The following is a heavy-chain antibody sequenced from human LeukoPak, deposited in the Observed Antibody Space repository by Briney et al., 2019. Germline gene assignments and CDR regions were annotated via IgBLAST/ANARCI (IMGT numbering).Heavy chain of an antibody. CDR2: INQDGSDK. CDR1: GFTFSSYW. V-gene: IGHV3-7*01. Sequence: GGSLRLSCAASGFTFSSYWMTWVRQAPGKGLEWVANINQDGSDKYYVDSVKGRFTISRDNAKNSLYLQMNSLRAEDTAVYYCARGSTAIADYFDYWGQGTLVTVSS. D-gene: IGHD2-21*02. J-gene: IGHJ4*02. CDR3: ARGSTAIADYFDY.